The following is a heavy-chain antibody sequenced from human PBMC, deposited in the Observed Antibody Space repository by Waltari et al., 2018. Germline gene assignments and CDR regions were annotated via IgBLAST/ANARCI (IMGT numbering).Heavy chain of an antibody. CDR1: GYTFTTYA. D-gene: IGHD4-17*01. V-gene: IGHV1-3*04. Sequence: QVQLVQSGAEVKSPGASVRVSCKASGYTFTTYAIHWLVQAPGNRLEWMGWINTDNGNTKYSQKFQGRVTITRDTSASTASLELSSLRSEDTAVYYCARISEVTTSGDYYGLDVWGQGTTVTVSS. CDR3: ARISEVTTSGDYYGLDV. J-gene: IGHJ6*02. CDR2: INTDNGNT.